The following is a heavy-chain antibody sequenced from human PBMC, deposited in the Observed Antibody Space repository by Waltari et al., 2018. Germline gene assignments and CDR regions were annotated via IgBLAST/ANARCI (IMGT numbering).Heavy chain of an antibody. D-gene: IGHD3-22*01. V-gene: IGHV4-39*01. J-gene: IGHJ4*02. Sequence: QLQLQESGPGLVKPSETLSLTCTVSGGSISSSSYYCGWIRQTPGKGLEWIGSIYYSGSTYYNPSLKSRVTISVDTSKNQFSLKLSSVTAADTAVYYCARITYYYDSSGYYYGRFFDYWGQGTLVTVSS. CDR2: IYYSGST. CDR3: ARITYYYDSSGYYYGRFFDY. CDR1: GGSISSSSYY.